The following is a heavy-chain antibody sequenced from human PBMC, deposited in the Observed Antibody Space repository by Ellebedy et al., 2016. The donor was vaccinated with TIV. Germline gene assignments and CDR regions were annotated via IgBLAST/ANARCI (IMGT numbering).Heavy chain of an antibody. CDR3: ARFDYDVEGYYGLDV. CDR1: GASISRYS. D-gene: IGHD3-3*01. J-gene: IGHJ6*02. V-gene: IGHV4-59*01. Sequence: SETLSLTXAVSGASISRYSWTWIRQPPGKGLEWIGHIFFDGDTKYNPSLESRVPMSVDTSKNQFSLNLRSVTAADRTVYYCARFDYDVEGYYGLDVWGQGTTVIVSS. CDR2: IFFDGDT.